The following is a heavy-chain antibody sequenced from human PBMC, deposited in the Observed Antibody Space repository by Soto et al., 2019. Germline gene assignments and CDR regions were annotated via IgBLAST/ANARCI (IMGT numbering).Heavy chain of an antibody. CDR1: GFTFDDYG. D-gene: IGHD2-15*01. Sequence: PGGSLRLSCAASGFTFDDYGMSWVRQAPGKGLEWVSGINWNGGSTGYADSVKGRFTISRDNAKNSLYLQMNSLRAEDTALYHCARDNRYSRGYYYYYMDVWGKGTTVTVSS. CDR3: ARDNRYSRGYYYYYMDV. V-gene: IGHV3-20*01. J-gene: IGHJ6*03. CDR2: INWNGGST.